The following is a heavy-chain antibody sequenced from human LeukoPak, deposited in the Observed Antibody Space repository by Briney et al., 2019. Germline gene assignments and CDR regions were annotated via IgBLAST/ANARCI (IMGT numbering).Heavy chain of an antibody. J-gene: IGHJ4*02. Sequence: GGSLRLSCAASGFPFSGYWMSWVRQSPEKGLEWVANIKQDGSEKYHVDSVKGRFTISRDNAKNSLYLQMDSPRADDTAVYYCARDKIVGPTTLDYWGQGTLVTVSS. CDR2: IKQDGSEK. CDR3: ARDKIVGPTTLDY. V-gene: IGHV3-7*01. D-gene: IGHD1-26*01. CDR1: GFPFSGYW.